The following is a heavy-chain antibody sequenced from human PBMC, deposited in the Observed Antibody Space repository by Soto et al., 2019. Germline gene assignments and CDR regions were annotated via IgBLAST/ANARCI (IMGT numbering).Heavy chain of an antibody. CDR1: GFTFSDYY. Sequence: PGGSLRLSCAASGFTFSDYYMSWIRQAPGKGLEWVSYISSSGSTIYYADSVKGRFTISRDNAKNSLYLQMNSLRAEDTAVYYCARGIVATPLYYYYYYMDVWGKGTTVTVSS. D-gene: IGHD5-12*01. CDR3: ARGIVATPLYYYYYYMDV. CDR2: ISSSGSTI. V-gene: IGHV3-11*01. J-gene: IGHJ6*03.